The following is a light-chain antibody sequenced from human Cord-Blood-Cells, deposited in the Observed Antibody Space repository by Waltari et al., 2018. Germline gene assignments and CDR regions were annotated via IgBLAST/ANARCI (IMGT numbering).Light chain of an antibody. J-gene: IGLJ3*02. V-gene: IGLV1-47*01. CDR2: RNN. Sequence: QSVLTQPPSASGTPGQRVTISCSGSSSNIGSNYVYWYQQLPGTAPKLLIYRNNQRASGVPDRFSVSKSGTSASLAISRIRSEDEADYYCAAWDDSLSGWVFGGGTKLTVL. CDR1: SSNIGSNY. CDR3: AAWDDSLSGWV.